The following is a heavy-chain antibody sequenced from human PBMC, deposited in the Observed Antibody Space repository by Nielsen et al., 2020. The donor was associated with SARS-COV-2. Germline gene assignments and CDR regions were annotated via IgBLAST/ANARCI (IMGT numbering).Heavy chain of an antibody. V-gene: IGHV1-24*01. D-gene: IGHD3-3*01. Sequence: ASVTVSCKVSGYSLTEISMHWVRQAPGKGLEWMGSFDPEDGEIIYAQKFEGRVTMTEDTSTDTAYMELRSLRSEDTAVYYCATSDFTIIPLFWGQGTAVTVSS. CDR2: FDPEDGEI. J-gene: IGHJ6*02. CDR3: ATSDFTIIPLF. CDR1: GYSLTEIS.